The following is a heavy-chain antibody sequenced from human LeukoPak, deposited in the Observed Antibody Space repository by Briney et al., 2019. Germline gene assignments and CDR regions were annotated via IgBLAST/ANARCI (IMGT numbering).Heavy chain of an antibody. V-gene: IGHV4-59*08. J-gene: IGHJ4*02. CDR1: GGSISSYY. Sequence: SETLSLTCTVSGGSISSYYWSWIRQPPGKGLEWIAYISDIGSINYNPSLKSRVTISLDTSKNQFSLKLSSVTAADTAVYYCAGHHPRNTVDFWGQGTLVTVSS. D-gene: IGHD2-8*02. CDR2: ISDIGSI. CDR3: AGHHPRNTVDF.